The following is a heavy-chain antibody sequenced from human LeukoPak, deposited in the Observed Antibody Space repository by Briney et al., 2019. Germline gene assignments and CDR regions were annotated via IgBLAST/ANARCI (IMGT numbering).Heavy chain of an antibody. Sequence: GASVKVSCKASGYTFTGYYMHWVRQAPGQGLEWMGWINPNSGGTNCAQKFQGRVTMTRDTSISTAYMELSRLRSDDTAVYYCVRGEGYYDSVGFDYWGQGTLVTVSS. CDR2: INPNSGGT. J-gene: IGHJ4*02. D-gene: IGHD3-22*01. V-gene: IGHV1-2*02. CDR3: VRGEGYYDSVGFDY. CDR1: GYTFTGYY.